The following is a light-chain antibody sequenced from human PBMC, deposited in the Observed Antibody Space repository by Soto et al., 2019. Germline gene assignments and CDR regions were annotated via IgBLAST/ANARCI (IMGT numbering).Light chain of an antibody. CDR2: GNS. J-gene: IGLJ1*01. CDR3: QSYDSSRYV. CDR1: SSNIGAGYD. V-gene: IGLV1-40*01. Sequence: QSVLTQPPPVSGAPGQRGTISCTGSSSNIGAGYDVHWYQQLPGTAPKLLIYGNSNRPSGVPDRFSGSKSGTSASLAITGLQAEDEADYYCQSYDSSRYVFGTGTKVTVL.